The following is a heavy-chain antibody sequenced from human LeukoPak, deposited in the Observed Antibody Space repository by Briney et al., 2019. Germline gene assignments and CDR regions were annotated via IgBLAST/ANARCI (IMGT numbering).Heavy chain of an antibody. V-gene: IGHV1-2*02. J-gene: IGHJ4*02. CDR3: ARDDSSSWSREDY. D-gene: IGHD6-13*01. CDR2: INPNSGGT. Sequence: GASVKVSCKASGYTFTGCYMHWVRQAPGQGLEWMGWINPNSGGTNYAQKFQGRVTMTRDTSISTAYMELSRLRSDDTAVYYCARDDSSSWSREDYWGQGTLVTVSS. CDR1: GYTFTGCY.